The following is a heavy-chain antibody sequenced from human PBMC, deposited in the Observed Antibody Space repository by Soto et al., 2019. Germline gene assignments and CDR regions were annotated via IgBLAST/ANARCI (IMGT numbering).Heavy chain of an antibody. CDR1: GFTFSSYA. J-gene: IGHJ4*02. D-gene: IGHD3-3*01. Sequence: GGSLRLSCAASGFTFSSYAMSWVRQAPGKGLEWVSAISGSGGSTYYADSVKGRFTISRDNSKNTLYLQMNSLRAGDTAVYYCAKDPTPNLRFLEWLSSPFDYWGQGTLVTVSS. CDR2: ISGSGGST. V-gene: IGHV3-23*01. CDR3: AKDPTPNLRFLEWLSSPFDY.